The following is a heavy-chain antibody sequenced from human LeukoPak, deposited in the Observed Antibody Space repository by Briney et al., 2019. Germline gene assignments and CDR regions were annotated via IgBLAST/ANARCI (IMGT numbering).Heavy chain of an antibody. V-gene: IGHV3-30*18. CDR2: ISYDGSNK. D-gene: IGHD1-26*01. CDR1: GFTFSSYG. Sequence: PGRSLRLSCAASGFTFSSYGMHWVRQAPGKGLEWVAVISYDGSNKYYADSVKGRFTISRDNSKSTLYLQMNSLRAEDTAVYYCAKDVFVGVGATTGFDYWGQGTLVTVSS. CDR3: AKDVFVGVGATTGFDY. J-gene: IGHJ4*02.